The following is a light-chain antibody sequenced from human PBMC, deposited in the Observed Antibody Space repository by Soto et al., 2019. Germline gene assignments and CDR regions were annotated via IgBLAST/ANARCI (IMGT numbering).Light chain of an antibody. V-gene: IGKV1-39*01. CDR2: AAS. Sequence: DIQMTQSPSSLSASVGDRVTITCRASQSISNYLNWYQQKPGKAPKLLMFAASSLQGGVPSRFSGGGSGTDFTLTISSLQPEDFATYYCQQSYSTPRTFGQGTKVEIK. CDR1: QSISNY. J-gene: IGKJ1*01. CDR3: QQSYSTPRT.